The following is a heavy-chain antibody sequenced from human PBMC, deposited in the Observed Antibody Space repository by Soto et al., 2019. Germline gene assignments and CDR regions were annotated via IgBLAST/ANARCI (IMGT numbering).Heavy chain of an antibody. D-gene: IGHD1-1*01. CDR3: ARGRYGDY. CDR2: ISAHNGNT. Sequence: QVHLVQSGPEVKKPGASVRVSCKASGYTFTSYGITWARQAPGPGLEWMGWISAHNGNTDYAQKLQGRVIVTRDTSTSTAYMELRSLRSDDTAVYYCARGRYGDYWGQGALVTVSS. CDR1: GYTFTSYG. V-gene: IGHV1-18*01. J-gene: IGHJ4*02.